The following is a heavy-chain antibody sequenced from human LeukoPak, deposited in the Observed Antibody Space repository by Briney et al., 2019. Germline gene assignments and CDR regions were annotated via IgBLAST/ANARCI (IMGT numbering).Heavy chain of an antibody. V-gene: IGHV3-74*03. D-gene: IGHD6-19*01. CDR2: INSDGYSI. J-gene: IGHJ4*02. CDR1: GFTFSGYW. CDR3: AKDSASYSGWYSDY. Sequence: PGGSLRLSCAASGFTFSGYWMHWVRQAPGKGLVWVSRINSDGYSITYADSVKGRFTISRDNAKNTLYLQMNSLRAEDTAVYYCAKDSASYSGWYSDYWGQGTLVTVSS.